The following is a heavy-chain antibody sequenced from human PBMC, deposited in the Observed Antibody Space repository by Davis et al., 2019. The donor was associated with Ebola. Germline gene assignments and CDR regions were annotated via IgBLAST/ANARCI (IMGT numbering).Heavy chain of an antibody. Sequence: SETLSLTCTVSGGSISSSSDYWGWIRQPPGKGLEWIGSIYYSGSTYYNPSLKSRVTISVDTSKNQFSLKLTSVTAADTAVYYCARSGGGLQELVPLYFDYWGQGTLVTVSS. V-gene: IGHV4-39*01. CDR1: GGSISSSSDY. CDR3: ARSGGGLQELVPLYFDY. CDR2: IYYSGST. D-gene: IGHD6-13*01. J-gene: IGHJ4*02.